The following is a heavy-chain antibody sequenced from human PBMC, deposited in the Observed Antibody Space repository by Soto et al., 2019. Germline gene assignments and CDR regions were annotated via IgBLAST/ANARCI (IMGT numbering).Heavy chain of an antibody. Sequence: GASVKVSCKASGGTFSSYTISWVRQAPGQGLEWMGRIIPILGIANYAQKFQGRVTITADKSTSTAYMELSSLRSEDTAVYYCARVWFGEPGRRYMDVWGKGTTVTVSS. V-gene: IGHV1-69*02. D-gene: IGHD3-10*01. CDR2: IIPILGIA. J-gene: IGHJ6*03. CDR3: ARVWFGEPGRRYMDV. CDR1: GGTFSSYT.